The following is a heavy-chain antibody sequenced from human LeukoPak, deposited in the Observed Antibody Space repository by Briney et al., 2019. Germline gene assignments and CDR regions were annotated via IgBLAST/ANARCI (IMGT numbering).Heavy chain of an antibody. CDR3: ARVHDSSGYSVLIDY. D-gene: IGHD3-22*01. CDR1: GGSISSYY. J-gene: IGHJ4*02. V-gene: IGHV4-4*07. Sequence: SETLSLTCTVSGGSISSYYWSWIRQPAGKGLEWIGRIYTSGSTYYNPSLKSRVTISVDTSKNQFSLKLSSVTAADTAVYYCARVHDSSGYSVLIDYWGQGTLVTVSS. CDR2: IYTSGST.